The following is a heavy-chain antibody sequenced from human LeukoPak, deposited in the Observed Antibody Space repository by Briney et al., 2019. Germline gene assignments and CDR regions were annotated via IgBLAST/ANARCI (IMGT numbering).Heavy chain of an antibody. Sequence: GGCLRLSCAVSGFTLGGFAMDWVRQVAGKGLGWVAIIWYVGSYKYYADSVKGRFTISRDNSKNTVYLQVNSLISEDTAVYYCAKDHHTGGFESDYWGQGTLVTVSS. V-gene: IGHV3-33*06. D-gene: IGHD5-18*01. CDR2: IWYVGSYK. J-gene: IGHJ4*02. CDR1: GFTLGGFA. CDR3: AKDHHTGGFESDY.